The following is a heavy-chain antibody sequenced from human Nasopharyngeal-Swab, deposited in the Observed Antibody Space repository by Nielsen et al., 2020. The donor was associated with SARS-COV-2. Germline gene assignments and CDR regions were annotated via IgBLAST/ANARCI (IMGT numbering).Heavy chain of an antibody. J-gene: IGHJ4*02. CDR1: GDSVSRNSAA. CDR3: ARLDPFGSEDK. Sequence: SQTLSLTCDISGDSVSRNSAAWNWIRQSPSRGLEWLGKTCYWSKWYSQYATSVRGRISISADTSENYFSLRLSSVTAADTAVYYCARLDPFGSEDKWGQGTLVTVSS. V-gene: IGHV6-1*01. D-gene: IGHD3-3*01. CDR2: TCYWSKWYS.